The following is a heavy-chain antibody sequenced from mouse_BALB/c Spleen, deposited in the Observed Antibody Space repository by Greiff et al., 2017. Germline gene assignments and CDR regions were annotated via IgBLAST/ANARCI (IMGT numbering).Heavy chain of an antibody. V-gene: IGHV5-17*02. CDR3: ARAGLRQKMDY. J-gene: IGHJ4*01. CDR2: ISSGSSTI. Sequence: EVKLLESGGGLVQPGGSRKLSCAASGFTFSSFGMHWVRQAPEKGLEWVAYISSGSSTIYYADTVKGRFTISRDNPKNTLFLQMTSQRSEDTAMYYCARAGLRQKMDYWGQGTSVTVSS. CDR1: GFTFSSFG. D-gene: IGHD2-2*01.